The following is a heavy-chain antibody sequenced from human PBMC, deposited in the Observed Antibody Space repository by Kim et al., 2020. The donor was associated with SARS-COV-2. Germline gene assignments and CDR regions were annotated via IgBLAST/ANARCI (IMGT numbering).Heavy chain of an antibody. CDR3: TSLITA. CDR1: GFTFSGSP. D-gene: IGHD6-25*01. CDR2: VGHKAHNYAT. J-gene: IGHJ4*02. Sequence: GGSLRLSCAASGFTFSGSPIHWVRQAAGKGLEWVGRVGHKAHNYATTYGASVKGRFTISRDDSKNTAYMQMNSLKTEDTAVYYCTSLITAWGQGILVTV. V-gene: IGHV3-73*01.